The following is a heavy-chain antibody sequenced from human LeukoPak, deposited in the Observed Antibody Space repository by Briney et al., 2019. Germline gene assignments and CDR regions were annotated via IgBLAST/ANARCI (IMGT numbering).Heavy chain of an antibody. V-gene: IGHV3-48*02. CDR1: GFTFSYYN. CDR2: ISSSSTTI. CDR3: ASVSTTAPRY. J-gene: IGHJ4*02. D-gene: IGHD4-11*01. Sequence: PGGSLRLSCAACGFTFSYYNMNWVRQAPGKGLEWVSYISSSSTTIYYADSVKGRFIISRDNVKNSLYLQMNSLRDEDTTLYYCASVSTTAPRYWGQGTLVTVSS.